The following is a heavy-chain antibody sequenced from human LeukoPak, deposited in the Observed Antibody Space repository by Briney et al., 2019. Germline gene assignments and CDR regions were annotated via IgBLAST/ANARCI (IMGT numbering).Heavy chain of an antibody. CDR2: IYHIGST. CDR3: ARDPTPLNYYGSGSYNDY. J-gene: IGHJ4*02. D-gene: IGHD3-10*01. V-gene: IGHV4-38-2*02. Sequence: PSETLSLTCTVSGYSISIGYYWGWIRQPPGKGLEWIGSIYHIGSTYYNPSLKTRVNISADTSNNQFSLQLSSVTAEATAVYYCARDPTPLNYYGSGSYNDYWGQGTLVTVSS. CDR1: GYSISIGYY.